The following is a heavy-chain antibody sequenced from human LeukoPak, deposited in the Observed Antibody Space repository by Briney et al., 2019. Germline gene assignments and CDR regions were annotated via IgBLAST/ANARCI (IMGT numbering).Heavy chain of an antibody. J-gene: IGHJ4*02. CDR3: AKLPTVAATIAGSGY. CDR1: GFTFSSYG. V-gene: IGHV3-23*01. Sequence: GGSLRLSCAASGFTFSSYGMRWVRQAPGKGLEWVSAISGSGGSTYYADSLKGRFTISRDNSKNTLYLQMNSLRTEDTAVYYCAKLPTVAATIAGSGYWGQGTLVTVSS. D-gene: IGHD6-19*01. CDR2: ISGSGGST.